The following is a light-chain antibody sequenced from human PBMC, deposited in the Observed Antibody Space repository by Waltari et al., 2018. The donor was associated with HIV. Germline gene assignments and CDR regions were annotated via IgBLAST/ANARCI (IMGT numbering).Light chain of an antibody. V-gene: IGLV3-25*03. CDR3: QSVDSSGSIWV. CDR1: ALPKQY. Sequence: SYELTQPPSVSVSPGQTATITCSGDALPKQYAYWYQQKQGQAPVFVIYKDSERPSGIPERFSGSSSGTTVTLTSSGVQAEDEADYHCQSVDSSGSIWVFGGGTKLTVL. CDR2: KDS. J-gene: IGLJ3*02.